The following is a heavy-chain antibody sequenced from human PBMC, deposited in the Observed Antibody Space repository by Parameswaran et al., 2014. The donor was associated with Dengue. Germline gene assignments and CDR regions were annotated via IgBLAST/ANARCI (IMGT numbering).Heavy chain of an antibody. V-gene: IGHV3-74*01. J-gene: IGHJ6*02. D-gene: IGHD6-6*01. CDR2: INTDGTYI. CDR3: VRDSYSRSSGQYLYYGMDV. Sequence: WIRQPPGKGLMWVSRINTDGTYIHYADSVKGRFVFSRDNSKNTVYLQMNSLRAEDTAVYYCVRDSYSRSSGQYLYYGMDVWGQGTTVTVSS.